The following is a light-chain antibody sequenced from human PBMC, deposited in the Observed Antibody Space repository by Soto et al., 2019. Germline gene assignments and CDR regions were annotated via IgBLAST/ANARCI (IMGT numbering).Light chain of an antibody. V-gene: IGLV2-11*01. CDR1: SSDVGGYNY. CDR2: DVS. CDR3: CSYAGSYTFFV. J-gene: IGLJ1*01. Sequence: QSALTQPRSVSGSPGQSVTISCTGTSSDVGGYNYVSWYQQHPGKAPKLMIYDVSKRPSGVPDRFSGSKSGNTASLTIAGLHADDEAYYCCCSYAGSYTFFVFGTGTKVTVL.